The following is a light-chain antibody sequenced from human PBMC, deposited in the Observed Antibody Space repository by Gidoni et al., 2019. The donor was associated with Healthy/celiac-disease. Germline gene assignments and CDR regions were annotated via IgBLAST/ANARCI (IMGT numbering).Light chain of an antibody. CDR1: SSNIGAGYD. Sequence: QSVLTPPPSVSGAPGQRVTISCTGSSSNIGAGYDVHWYQQLPGTAPKLLIYGNSNRPSGVPDRFSGSKSGTSASLAITGLQAEDEADYYCQSYDSSQGVFGTGTKVTVL. CDR2: GNS. CDR3: QSYDSSQGV. J-gene: IGLJ1*01. V-gene: IGLV1-40*01.